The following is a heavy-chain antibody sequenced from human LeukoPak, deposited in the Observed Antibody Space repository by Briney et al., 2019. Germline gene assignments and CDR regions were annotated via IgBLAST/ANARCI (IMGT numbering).Heavy chain of an antibody. Sequence: RSSETLSLTCTVSGGSISSYYWSWIRQPPGKGLEWIGYIYYSGSTNYNPSLKSRVTISVDTSKNQFSLKLSSVTAADTAVYYCARDLSYYDILTGYSTARGYFDLWGRGTLVTVSS. CDR2: IYYSGST. CDR3: ARDLSYYDILTGYSTARGYFDL. D-gene: IGHD3-9*01. J-gene: IGHJ2*01. CDR1: GGSISSYY. V-gene: IGHV4-59*01.